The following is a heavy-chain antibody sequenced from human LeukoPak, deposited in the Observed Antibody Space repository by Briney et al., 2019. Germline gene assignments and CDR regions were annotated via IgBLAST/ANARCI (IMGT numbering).Heavy chain of an antibody. J-gene: IGHJ4*02. V-gene: IGHV4-39*01. CDR3: VRPRNSYADLYYFDY. CDR2: IYYSGST. Sequence: SETLSLTCTVTGDSISSSNYYWGWIRQPPGKGLEWIGSIYYSGSTYYNPSLKSRVTISVDTSKNQFSLKLSSVTAADTAVYYCVRPRNSYADLYYFDYWGQGTLVTVSS. CDR1: GDSISSSNYY. D-gene: IGHD5-18*01.